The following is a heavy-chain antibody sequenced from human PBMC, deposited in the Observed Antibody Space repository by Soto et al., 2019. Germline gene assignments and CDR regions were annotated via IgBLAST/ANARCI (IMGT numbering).Heavy chain of an antibody. V-gene: IGHV4-61*01. J-gene: IGHJ6*02. CDR1: GGSVSSSSYY. CDR2: ISHSGST. Sequence: SETLSLTCTVSGGSVSSSSYYWSWIRQPPGKGLEWIGHISHSGSTNSNPSLKSRVTISVDTSKNQFSLKLSSVTAADTAVYYCGRNYDFWSGYYPTRNYYGVDVWGQGTTVTVSS. CDR3: GRNYDFWSGYYPTRNYYGVDV. D-gene: IGHD3-3*01.